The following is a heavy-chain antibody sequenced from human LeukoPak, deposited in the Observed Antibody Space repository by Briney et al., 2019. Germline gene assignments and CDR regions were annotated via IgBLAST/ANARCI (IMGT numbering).Heavy chain of an antibody. Sequence: GGSLRLSCAASGFTSSSYSMNWVRQAPGKGLEWVSSISSSSSYIYYADSVKGRFTISRDNAKNSLYLQMNSLRAEDTAVYYCARTELPNTALSQGGWGQGTLVTVSS. CDR1: GFTSSSYS. CDR3: ARTELPNTALSQGG. J-gene: IGHJ4*02. CDR2: ISSSSSYI. V-gene: IGHV3-21*01. D-gene: IGHD2-15*01.